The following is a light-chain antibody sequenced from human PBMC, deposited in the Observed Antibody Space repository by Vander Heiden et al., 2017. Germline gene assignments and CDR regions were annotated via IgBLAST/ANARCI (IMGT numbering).Light chain of an antibody. CDR3: CSYAGSSTFV. J-gene: IGLJ3*02. CDR1: SSDFGSYNL. CDR2: EVR. Sequence: QSALTQPASVSGSPGQSITISCTGTSSDFGSYNLVSWYQQHPGKAPKLIIYEVRERPSGVSNRFSGSKSGNTASLTISGLQAEDEADYYCCSYAGSSTFVFGGGTKLTVL. V-gene: IGLV2-23*02.